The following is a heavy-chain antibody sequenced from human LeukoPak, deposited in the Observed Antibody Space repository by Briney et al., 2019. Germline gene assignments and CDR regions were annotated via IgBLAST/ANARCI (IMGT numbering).Heavy chain of an antibody. V-gene: IGHV3-23*01. J-gene: IGHJ4*02. CDR3: ARAYWGSVDY. D-gene: IGHD7-27*01. Sequence: GGSLRLSCAASGFTFSSDAMNWVRLAPGKGLEWVSSVGGSSGGSTQYADAVKGRFTVSRDNSKSTLYLQMNSLRADDTAIYYCARAYWGSVDYWGQGTLVTVSS. CDR1: GFTFSSDA. CDR2: VGGSSGGST.